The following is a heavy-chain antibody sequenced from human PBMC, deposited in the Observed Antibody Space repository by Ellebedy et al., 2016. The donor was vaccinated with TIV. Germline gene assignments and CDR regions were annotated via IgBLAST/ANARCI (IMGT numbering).Heavy chain of an antibody. J-gene: IGHJ4*02. CDR2: INPSGGST. Sequence: ASVKVSCKVSGYTLTELSMHWVRQAPGQGLEWMGWINPSGGSTSYAQKFQGRVTMTRDTSTSTVYMELSSLRSEDTAVYYCARDGRVYSSSWYGDFDYWGQGTLVTVSS. CDR3: ARDGRVYSSSWYGDFDY. CDR1: GYTLTELS. V-gene: IGHV1-46*01. D-gene: IGHD6-13*01.